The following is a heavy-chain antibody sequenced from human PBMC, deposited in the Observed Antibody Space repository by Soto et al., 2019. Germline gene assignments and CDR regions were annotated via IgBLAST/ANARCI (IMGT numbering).Heavy chain of an antibody. D-gene: IGHD1-26*01. V-gene: IGHV3-23*01. J-gene: IGHJ3*02. CDR2: VSGSGDST. Sequence: EVQLLESGGGLVQPGGSLRLSCAASGFTFSSCAMSWVRQAPRKGLEWVSTVSGSGDSTYYADSVKGRFTISRDNSKNTLYLQMNSLRAEDTALYYCAKSKLKVGATSAAFDIWGQGTMVTVSS. CDR3: AKSKLKVGATSAAFDI. CDR1: GFTFSSCA.